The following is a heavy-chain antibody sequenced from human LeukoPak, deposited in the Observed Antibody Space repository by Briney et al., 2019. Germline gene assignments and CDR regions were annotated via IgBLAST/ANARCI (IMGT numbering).Heavy chain of an antibody. V-gene: IGHV1-18*01. Sequence: ASVKVSCKASGYTFTSYGISWVRQAPGQGLEWMGWISAYNGNTNYAQKLQGRVTMTTDTSTSTAYMELRSLRSDDTAVYYCARSGFDLLFNYCSGGSCYSDAGENALFYWGQGTLVTVSS. CDR1: GYTFTSYG. CDR2: ISAYNGNT. D-gene: IGHD2-15*01. CDR3: ARSGFDLLFNYCSGGSCYSDAGENALFY. J-gene: IGHJ4*02.